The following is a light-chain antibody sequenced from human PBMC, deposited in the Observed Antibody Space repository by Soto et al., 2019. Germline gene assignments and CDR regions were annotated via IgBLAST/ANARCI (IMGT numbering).Light chain of an antibody. CDR3: QRYHIYSS. Sequence: DIQMTQSPSTLSASVRDRVTITCRASQSINSWLAWYQLNPGKAPKLLIQLASNLQSGVPSRFSGSGSGTDFTLTMRSLQPEGFATYYWQRYHIYSSFGQGTKLEIK. CDR2: LAS. V-gene: IGKV1-5*03. CDR1: QSINSW. J-gene: IGKJ2*01.